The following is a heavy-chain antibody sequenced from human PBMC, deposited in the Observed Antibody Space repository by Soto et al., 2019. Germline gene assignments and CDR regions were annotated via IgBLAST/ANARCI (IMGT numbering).Heavy chain of an antibody. D-gene: IGHD1-26*01. Sequence: QVQLVQSGAEVKKPGSSVRVSCKASGTIFSSYTISWVRQAPGQGLEWMGRIIPILGETNSAQKFQGRVTLTADKSTNPAYMHLNSRRLEDTVVWYCARGLGGRMDDWGQGTTVTVSS. CDR3: ARGLGGRMDD. CDR1: GTIFSSYT. CDR2: IIPILGET. J-gene: IGHJ6*02. V-gene: IGHV1-69*02.